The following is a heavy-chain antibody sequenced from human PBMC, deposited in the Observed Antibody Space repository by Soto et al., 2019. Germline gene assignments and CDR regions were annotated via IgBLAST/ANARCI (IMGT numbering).Heavy chain of an antibody. J-gene: IGHJ5*02. Sequence: SETLSLTCAVSGGSIISGGYSWSWIRQPPGKGLEWIGEVNHSGSTNYNPSLKSRVTISVDTSKNQFSLKLSSVTAADTAVYYCARVLRWYNNWFDPWGQGTLVTVSS. CDR2: VNHSGST. CDR1: GGSIISGGYS. D-gene: IGHD4-17*01. V-gene: IGHV4-34*01. CDR3: ARVLRWYNNWFDP.